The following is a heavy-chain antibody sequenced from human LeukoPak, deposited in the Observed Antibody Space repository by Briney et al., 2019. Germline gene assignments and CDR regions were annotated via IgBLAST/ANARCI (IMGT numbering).Heavy chain of an antibody. CDR3: ARPYYYDSSGSYSFDY. Sequence: GGSLRLSCATSGFTFSSYTMHWVRRAPGKGLDWVAIISYDGSINYYADSVKGRFTISRDNSKNTLYLQMNSLRAEDTAVYYCARPYYYDSSGSYSFDYWGQGTLVTVSS. CDR1: GFTFSSYT. D-gene: IGHD3-22*01. V-gene: IGHV3-30*04. J-gene: IGHJ4*02. CDR2: ISYDGSIN.